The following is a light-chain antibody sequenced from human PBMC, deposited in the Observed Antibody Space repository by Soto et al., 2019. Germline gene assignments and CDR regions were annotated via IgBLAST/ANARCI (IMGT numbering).Light chain of an antibody. J-gene: IGKJ2*01. CDR2: GAS. CDR3: QQHGSSQGYT. V-gene: IGKV3-20*01. Sequence: EIVLTQSPGTLSLSPGERATLSCRASQSVSSSYLAWYQQKPGQAPRLLIYGASSRATGIPDRFTGSGSGTDFTLTISRLEPEDCAVYYCQQHGSSQGYTFGQGTKLEIK. CDR1: QSVSSSY.